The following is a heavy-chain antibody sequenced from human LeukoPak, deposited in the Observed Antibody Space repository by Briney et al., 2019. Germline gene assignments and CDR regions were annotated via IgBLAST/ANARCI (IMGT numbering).Heavy chain of an antibody. V-gene: IGHV4-4*09. CDR3: ARAELLNWFDP. CDR2: IYTSGST. CDR1: GGSISSYY. D-gene: IGHD1-26*01. Sequence: SETLSLTCTVSGGSISSYYWSWIRQPPGKGLEWIGYIYTSGSTNYNPSLKSRVTISVVTSKTQCSLKLSSVTAADTAVYYSARAELLNWFDPWGQGTLVTVSS. J-gene: IGHJ5*02.